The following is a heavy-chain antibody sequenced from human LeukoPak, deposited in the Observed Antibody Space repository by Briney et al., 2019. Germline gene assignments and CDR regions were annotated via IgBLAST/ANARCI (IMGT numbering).Heavy chain of an antibody. V-gene: IGHV3-15*04. D-gene: IGHD3-3*01. Sequence: TGGSLRLSCAASGFTVSSNYMTWVRQAPGKGLEWVGRIESSTDGGTTDYAAPVKGRFTMSRDDSKNTLYLQMNNVKTEDTGVYYCTTSPGITVFGVVTDYWGQGTLVIVSS. CDR3: TTSPGITVFGVVTDY. CDR1: GFTVSSNY. J-gene: IGHJ4*02. CDR2: IESSTDGGTT.